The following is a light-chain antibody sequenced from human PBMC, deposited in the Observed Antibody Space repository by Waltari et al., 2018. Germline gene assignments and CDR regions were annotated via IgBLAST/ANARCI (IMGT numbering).Light chain of an antibody. J-gene: IGKJ3*01. CDR2: AAS. CDR1: QDIGSY. Sequence: RLTQSPSSPSASVGDRVTITCRASQDIGSYLAWYQQKPGKAPKLLIFAASTLQSGVPSRFSGSGSGTDFTLSISSLQPEDFATYYCQQLNNYPFFGPGTKVDIK. CDR3: QQLNNYPF. V-gene: IGKV1-9*01.